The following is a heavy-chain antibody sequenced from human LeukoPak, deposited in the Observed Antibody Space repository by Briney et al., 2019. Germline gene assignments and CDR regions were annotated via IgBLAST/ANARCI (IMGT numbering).Heavy chain of an antibody. Sequence: SVKVSCKASGGTFSSYAISWVRQAPGQGLEWMGGIIPIFGTANYAQKFQGRVTITADESTSTAYMELSSLRSEDTAVYYCARADRDIVVVPAAMRGYYYGMDVWGQGTTVTVSS. CDR3: ARADRDIVVVPAAMRGYYYGMDV. D-gene: IGHD2-2*01. V-gene: IGHV1-69*13. J-gene: IGHJ6*02. CDR1: GGTFSSYA. CDR2: IIPIFGTA.